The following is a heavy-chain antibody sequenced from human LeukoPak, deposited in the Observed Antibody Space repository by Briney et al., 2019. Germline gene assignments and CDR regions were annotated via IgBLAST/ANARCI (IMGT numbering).Heavy chain of an antibody. Sequence: SETLSLTCAVHGGSFSGYYWSWIRQPPGKGLEWIGEINHSGSTNYNPSLKSRVTISVDTSKNQFSLKLSSVTAADTAVYYCAVLVDSSSWSPKPNPYYYYGMDVWGQGTTVTVSS. CDR3: AVLVDSSSWSPKPNPYYYYGMDV. CDR1: GGSFSGYY. V-gene: IGHV4-34*01. D-gene: IGHD6-13*01. CDR2: INHSGST. J-gene: IGHJ6*02.